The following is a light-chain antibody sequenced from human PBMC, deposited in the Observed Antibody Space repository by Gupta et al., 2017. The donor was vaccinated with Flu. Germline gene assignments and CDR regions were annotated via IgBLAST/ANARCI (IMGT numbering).Light chain of an antibody. V-gene: IGKV4-1*01. CDR1: QSVLYSSNNKNY. CDR3: QQYYSIPFT. CDR2: WAS. J-gene: IGKJ3*01. Sequence: DIVMTQSPDSLAVPLGERATINCKSSQSVLYSSNNKNYLAWYQQKPGQPPKLLIYWASTRESGVPDRFSGSGSGTDFTLTISSLQAEDVAVYYCQQYYSIPFTFGPGTKVDI.